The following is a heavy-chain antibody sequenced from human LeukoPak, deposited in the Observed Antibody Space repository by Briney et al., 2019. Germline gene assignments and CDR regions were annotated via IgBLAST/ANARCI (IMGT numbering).Heavy chain of an antibody. V-gene: IGHV3-30*04. CDR3: ARDAGYCTNGVCYTGGYYFDY. CDR1: GFTFSSYA. CDR2: ISYDGSNK. D-gene: IGHD2-8*01. J-gene: IGHJ4*02. Sequence: QPGGSLRLSCAASGFTFSSYAMHWVRQAPGKGLEWVAVISYDGSNKYYADSVKGRFTISRDNSKNTLYLQMNSLRAEDTAVYYCARDAGYCTNGVCYTGGYYFDYWGQGTLVTVSS.